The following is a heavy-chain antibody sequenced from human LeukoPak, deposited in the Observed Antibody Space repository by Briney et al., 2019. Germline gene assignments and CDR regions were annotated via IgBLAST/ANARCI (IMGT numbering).Heavy chain of an antibody. CDR3: AKPLEKYTYGGNFDY. CDR2: ISSSADST. D-gene: IGHD4-23*01. CDR1: GFIVTNTY. J-gene: IGHJ4*02. V-gene: IGHV3-23*01. Sequence: PGGSLRLSCAASGFIVTNTYMSWVRQAPGKGLAWVSVISSSADSTYYADSVKGRFTISRDNSKNTLFLQMNSLRAEDTAVYYCAKPLEKYTYGGNFDYWGQGILVTVSS.